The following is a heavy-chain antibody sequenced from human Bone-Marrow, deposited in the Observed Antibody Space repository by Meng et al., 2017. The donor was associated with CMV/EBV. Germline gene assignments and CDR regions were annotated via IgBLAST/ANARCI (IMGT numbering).Heavy chain of an antibody. Sequence: GGSLRLSCAASGFTFSSYAMHWVRQAPGKGLEWVAVISYDGSNKYYADSVKGRFTISRDNAKNSLYLQMNSLRAEDTAVYYCARDGLGGAPDYWGQGTLVTDSS. V-gene: IGHV3-30*04. CDR1: GFTFSSYA. D-gene: IGHD3-16*01. CDR2: ISYDGSNK. CDR3: ARDGLGGAPDY. J-gene: IGHJ4*02.